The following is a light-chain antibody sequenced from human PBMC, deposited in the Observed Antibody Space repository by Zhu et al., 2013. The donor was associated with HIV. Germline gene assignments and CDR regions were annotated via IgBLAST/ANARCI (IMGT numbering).Light chain of an antibody. V-gene: IGLV2-23*01. CDR2: EAT. J-gene: IGLJ2*01. CDR3: CSYAGSSTLI. CDR1: SSDVGGYNY. Sequence: QSALTQPPSASGSPGQSVTISCTGTSSDVGGYNYVSWYQQHPGKAPKLMIYEATKRPSGVSNRFSGSKSGNTASLTISGLQGEDDADYYCCSYAGSSTLIFGGGTKLTVL.